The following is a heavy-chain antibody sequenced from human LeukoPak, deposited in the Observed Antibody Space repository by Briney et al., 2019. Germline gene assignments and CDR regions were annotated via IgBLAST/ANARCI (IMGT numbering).Heavy chain of an antibody. J-gene: IGHJ2*01. CDR1: AFKFGDYA. CDR2: ISWSSGHM. CDR3: VRSVVVVAATPTHFDL. Sequence: GGSLRLSCAAAAFKFGDYAMHWVRQGPGKGLEWVAGISWSSGHMEYAESVKGRFTISRDNARNALYLQMDGLRRDDTALYYCVRSVVVVAATPTHFDLWGRGTQVIVSS. V-gene: IGHV3-9*01. D-gene: IGHD2-15*01.